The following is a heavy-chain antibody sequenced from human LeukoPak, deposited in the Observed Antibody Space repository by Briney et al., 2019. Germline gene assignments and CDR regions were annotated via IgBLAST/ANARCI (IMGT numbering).Heavy chain of an antibody. Sequence: SETLSLTCTVSGGSISGSSYYWGWIRQPPGRGLEWIGSIYYSGSTYYNPSLKSRVTISVDTSKNQFSLKLSSVTAADTAVYYCARLSMIVVADAFDIWGQGTMVTVSS. J-gene: IGHJ3*02. CDR1: GGSISGSSYY. V-gene: IGHV4-39*01. CDR3: ARLSMIVVADAFDI. CDR2: IYYSGST. D-gene: IGHD3-22*01.